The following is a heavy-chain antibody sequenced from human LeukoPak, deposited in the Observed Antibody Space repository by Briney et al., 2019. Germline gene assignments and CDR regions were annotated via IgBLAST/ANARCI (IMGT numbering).Heavy chain of an antibody. CDR2: IYYSGST. Sequence: SETLSLTCAVSGDSISTSNSYWGWIRRPPGKGLEWVGSIYYSGSTYYNPSLKSRVTISVDTSKNQFSLKLTSVTAADTAVYYCARQTGVGLFILPGGRGTLVTVSS. V-gene: IGHV4-39*01. CDR1: GDSISTSNSY. J-gene: IGHJ4*02. CDR3: ARQTGVGLFILP. D-gene: IGHD3-3*01.